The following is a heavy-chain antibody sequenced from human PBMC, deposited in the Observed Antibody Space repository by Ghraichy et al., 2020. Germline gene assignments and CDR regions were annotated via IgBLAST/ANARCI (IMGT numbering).Heavy chain of an antibody. CDR2: IYYSGST. CDR1: GGSISSYY. CDR3: ARGQSDSSGYPSLLDY. D-gene: IGHD3-22*01. Sequence: SETLSLTCTVSGGSISSYYWSWIRQPPGKGLEWIGYIYYSGSTNYNPSLKSRVTISVDTSKNQFSLKLSSVTAADTAVYYCARGQSDSSGYPSLLDYWGQGTLVNVSS. J-gene: IGHJ4*02. V-gene: IGHV4-59*01.